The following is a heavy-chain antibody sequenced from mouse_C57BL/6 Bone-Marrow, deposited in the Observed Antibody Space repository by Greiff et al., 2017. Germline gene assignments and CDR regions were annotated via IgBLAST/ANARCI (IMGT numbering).Heavy chain of an antibody. CDR1: GYTFTNYW. D-gene: IGHD4-1*01. V-gene: IGHV1-63*01. J-gene: IGHJ2*01. Sequence: VQLQQSGAELVRPGTSVKMSCKASGYTFTNYWIGWAKQRPGHGLEWIGDIYPGGGYTNYNEKFKGKATLTADKSSSTAYMQVSSLTSEDAAIYYCARTGTGFDYWGQGTTLTVSS. CDR3: ARTGTGFDY. CDR2: IYPGGGYT.